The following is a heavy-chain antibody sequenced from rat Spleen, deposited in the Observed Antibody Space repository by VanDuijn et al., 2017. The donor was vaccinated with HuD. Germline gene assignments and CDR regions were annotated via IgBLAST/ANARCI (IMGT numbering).Heavy chain of an antibody. D-gene: IGHD1-9*01. Sequence: EVKLVESGGGLVQPGRSLKLSCAASGFNFNDHWMGWVRQAPGKGLEWVASITNTGGSTYYRDSVKGRFTISRDNAKSTLYLQMDSLRSEDTATYYCARQGYYGYNAFAYWGQGTLVTVSS. J-gene: IGHJ3*01. CDR1: GFNFNDHW. V-gene: IGHV5-31*01. CDR2: ITNTGGST. CDR3: ARQGYYGYNAFAY.